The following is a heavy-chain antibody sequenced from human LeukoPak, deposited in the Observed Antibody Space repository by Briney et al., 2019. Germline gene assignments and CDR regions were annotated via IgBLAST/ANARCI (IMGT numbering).Heavy chain of an antibody. J-gene: IGHJ3*02. CDR1: GFTFSSYA. V-gene: IGHV3-23*01. D-gene: IGHD3-10*01. CDR3: AKSTRSGPGSNFAFDI. Sequence: GGSLRLSCAASGFTFSSYAMSWVRQAPGKGLEWVSGISGSGASTYHADSVKGRFTFSRDNSKNTLYLQMNSLRAEDTAVYYCAKSTRSGPGSNFAFDIWGQGTMVTVSS. CDR2: ISGSGAST.